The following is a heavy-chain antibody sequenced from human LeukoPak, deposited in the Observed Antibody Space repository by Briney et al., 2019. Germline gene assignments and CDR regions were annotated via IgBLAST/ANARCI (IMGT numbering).Heavy chain of an antibody. J-gene: IGHJ4*02. CDR2: ISDSGGNT. D-gene: IGHD3-16*01. CDR1: GFTFSSYG. CDR3: AQDEGFSWHVWWDH. V-gene: IGHV3-23*01. Sequence: PGGSLRLSCAASGFTFSSYGMSWVRQAPGKGLEWVSAISDSGGNTFYADSVKGRFTISRDTSKNTLYPQMNSLRAEDTAVYYCAQDEGFSWHVWWDHWGQGTLVTVSS.